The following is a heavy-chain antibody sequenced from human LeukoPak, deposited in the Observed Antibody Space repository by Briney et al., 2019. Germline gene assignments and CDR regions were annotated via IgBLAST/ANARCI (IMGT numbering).Heavy chain of an antibody. CDR3: AREGHYDFWSGYPYYFDY. CDR2: IYTSGST. Sequence: SETLSLTCTISGGSISSYYWSWIRQPAGKGLEWIGRIYTSGSTNYNPSLKSRVTMSVDTSKNQFSLKLSSVTAADTAVYYCAREGHYDFWSGYPYYFDYWGQGTLVTVSS. J-gene: IGHJ4*02. V-gene: IGHV4-4*07. D-gene: IGHD3-3*01. CDR1: GGSISSYY.